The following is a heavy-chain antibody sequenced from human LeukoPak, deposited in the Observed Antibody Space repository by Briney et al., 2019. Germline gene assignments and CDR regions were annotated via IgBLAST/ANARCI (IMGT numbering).Heavy chain of an antibody. CDR1: GFTFSNCA. V-gene: IGHV3-23*01. D-gene: IGHD3-10*01. CDR3: AKGFYGSGSSDY. CDR2: ISGSGGTT. J-gene: IGHJ4*02. Sequence: GGSLRLSCAGSGFTFSNCAMSWVRQAPEKGLEWVSSISGSGGTTYYADSVKGRFTISRDNSKKTLYLQMNSLRAEDTAVYHCAKGFYGSGSSDYWGQGTLVTVSS.